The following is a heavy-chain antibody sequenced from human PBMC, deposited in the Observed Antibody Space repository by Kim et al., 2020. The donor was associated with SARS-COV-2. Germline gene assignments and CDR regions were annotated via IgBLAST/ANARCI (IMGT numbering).Heavy chain of an antibody. CDR3: AREGVTMVRGVPIQNYYYYGMDV. D-gene: IGHD3-10*01. CDR2: INPNSGGT. CDR1: GYTFTGYY. J-gene: IGHJ6*02. Sequence: ASVKVSCKASGYTFTGYYMHWVRQAPGQGLEWMGWINPNSGGTNYAQKFQGWVTMTRDTSISTAYMELSRLRSDDTAVYYCAREGVTMVRGVPIQNYYYYGMDVWGQGTTVTVSS. V-gene: IGHV1-2*04.